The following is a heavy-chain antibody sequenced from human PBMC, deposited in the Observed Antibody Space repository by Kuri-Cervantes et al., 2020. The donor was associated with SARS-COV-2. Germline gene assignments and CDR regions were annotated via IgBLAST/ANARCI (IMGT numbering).Heavy chain of an antibody. Sequence: GGSLRLSCAASGFTFSSYGMHWVRQAPGKVLEWVAIIAYDGSNKYYADSVKGRFTISRDNSKNTLYLQMNSLRAEESAVYYCAKHWDYSDSSGYLDYWGQGTLVTVSS. D-gene: IGHD3-22*01. CDR3: AKHWDYSDSSGYLDY. V-gene: IGHV3-30*18. J-gene: IGHJ4*02. CDR2: IAYDGSNK. CDR1: GFTFSSYG.